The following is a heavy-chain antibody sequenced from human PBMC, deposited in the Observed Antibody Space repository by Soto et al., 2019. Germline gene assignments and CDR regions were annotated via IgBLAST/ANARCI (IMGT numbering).Heavy chain of an antibody. D-gene: IGHD6-19*01. CDR3: VRIAVAGTVVDY. V-gene: IGHV4-34*01. J-gene: IGHJ4*02. CDR1: GGSFSGYY. CDR2: INHSGST. Sequence: QVQLQQWGAGLLKPSETLSLTCAVYGGSFSGYYWSWIRQPRGKGLEWIGEINHSGSTNYNPSLKSRVTISVDTSKNQFSLKLSSVTAADTAVYYCVRIAVAGTVVDYWGQGTLVTVSS.